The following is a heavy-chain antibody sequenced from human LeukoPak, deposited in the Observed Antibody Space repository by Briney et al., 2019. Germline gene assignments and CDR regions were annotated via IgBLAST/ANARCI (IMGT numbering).Heavy chain of an antibody. CDR2: ISAYNGNT. J-gene: IGHJ4*02. V-gene: IGHV1-18*01. Sequence: ASVKVSCKASGYTFTSYGISWVRQAPGQGLEWMGWISAYNGNTNYAQKLQGRVTMTTDTSASTAYMELRSLRSDDTAVYYCARAVRGYSYAYLPFWGQGSLVTVSS. CDR1: GYTFTSYG. D-gene: IGHD5-18*01. CDR3: ARAVRGYSYAYLPF.